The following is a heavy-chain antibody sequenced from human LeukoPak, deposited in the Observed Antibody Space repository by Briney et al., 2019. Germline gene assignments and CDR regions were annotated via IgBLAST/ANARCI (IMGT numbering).Heavy chain of an antibody. D-gene: IGHD2-15*01. V-gene: IGHV7-4-1*02. Sequence: GASVKVSCKASGYTFTSYAMNWVRQAPGQGLEWMGWINTNTGNPTYAQGFTGRFVFSLDTSVSTAYLQISSLKSEDTAVYYCARDRAGGTGYCSGGSCYSSLDYWGQGTLVTVSS. CDR1: GYTFTSYA. J-gene: IGHJ4*02. CDR3: ARDRAGGTGYCSGGSCYSSLDY. CDR2: INTNTGNP.